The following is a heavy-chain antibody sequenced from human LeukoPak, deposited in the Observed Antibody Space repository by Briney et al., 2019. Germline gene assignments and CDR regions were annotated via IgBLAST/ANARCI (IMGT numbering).Heavy chain of an antibody. CDR1: GLTFSSYS. CDR2: ISSSSSYI. V-gene: IGHV3-21*01. Sequence: GGSLRLSCAASGLTFSSYSMNWVRQAPGKGLEWVSSISSSSSYIYYADSVKGRFTISRDNAKNSLYLQMNSLRAEDTAVYYCASMGPAYDFWSGYRQDDYWGQGTLVTVSS. J-gene: IGHJ4*02. CDR3: ASMGPAYDFWSGYRQDDY. D-gene: IGHD3-3*01.